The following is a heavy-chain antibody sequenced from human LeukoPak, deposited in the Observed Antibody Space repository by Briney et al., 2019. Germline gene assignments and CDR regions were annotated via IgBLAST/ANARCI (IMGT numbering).Heavy chain of an antibody. CDR1: GFTFNSYA. Sequence: GGSLRLSCAASGFTFNSYAMSWVRQTPGEGLEWVSGISVSGGNTHYADSVKGRFTISRDNSKNTLYLQMNSLRAEDTAVYHCAKGWGYCSGGTYYSYYYYGMDVWGQGTTVTVSS. V-gene: IGHV3-23*01. CDR2: ISVSGGNT. CDR3: AKGWGYCSGGTYYSYYYYGMDV. J-gene: IGHJ6*02. D-gene: IGHD2-15*01.